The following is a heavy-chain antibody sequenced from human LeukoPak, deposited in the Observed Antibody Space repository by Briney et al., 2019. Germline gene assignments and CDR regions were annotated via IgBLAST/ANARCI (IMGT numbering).Heavy chain of an antibody. CDR2: ISPNGRSI. Sequence: GGSLRLSCVGSGLTFSYFAMNWVRQAPGKGLEWVSYISPNGRSINYADSVKGRFTISRDNAKNSLYLQMNSLRAEDTAIYYCTREGDNSTPDYWGQGTLVTVSS. CDR3: TREGDNSTPDY. J-gene: IGHJ4*02. CDR1: GLTFSYFA. V-gene: IGHV3-48*03. D-gene: IGHD2/OR15-2a*01.